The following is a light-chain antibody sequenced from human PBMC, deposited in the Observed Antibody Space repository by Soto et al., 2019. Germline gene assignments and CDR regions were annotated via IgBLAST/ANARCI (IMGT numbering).Light chain of an antibody. J-gene: IGKJ1*01. Sequence: EIGLTQSPGTLSLSPGERASLSCRASQSVSSSYLAWYQQIPGQAPRLLINDASRRATGIPDRFSGSGSGTDFTLTISRLEPEDFAVSYCPQYGSSPPTFGQGTKLDIK. CDR2: DAS. CDR1: QSVSSSY. V-gene: IGKV3-20*01. CDR3: PQYGSSPPT.